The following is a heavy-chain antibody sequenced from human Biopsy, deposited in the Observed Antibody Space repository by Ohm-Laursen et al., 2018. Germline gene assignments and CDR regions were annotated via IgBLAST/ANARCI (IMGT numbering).Heavy chain of an antibody. CDR2: IKQDVSER. J-gene: IGHJ3*02. Sequence: SLRLSCAASGFTFSNYWMSWVRQAPGKGLEWVANIKQDVSERFYVDPVTGRFTISRDNGENSLYLQMNSLRPEDTALYYCTKNTQWEGSGYLDAFHIWGHGAMVTVSS. CDR1: GFTFSNYW. V-gene: IGHV3-7*03. CDR3: TKNTQWEGSGYLDAFHI. D-gene: IGHD3-22*01.